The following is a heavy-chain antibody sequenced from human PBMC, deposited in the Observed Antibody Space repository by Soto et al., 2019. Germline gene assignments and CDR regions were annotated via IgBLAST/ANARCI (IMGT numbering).Heavy chain of an antibody. Sequence: GGSLRLSCAASGFTFSRYSMNSVRQAPGKGLEWVSSIRSSSSYIYYADSVKGRFTIARDNAKNSLYLQMNSLRAEDTAVYYCARDKREYNWYYAAYYYGMDVWGQGTRVTVSS. CDR2: IRSSSSYI. J-gene: IGHJ6*02. V-gene: IGHV3-21*01. CDR1: GFTFSRYS. CDR3: ARDKREYNWYYAAYYYGMDV. D-gene: IGHD1-7*01.